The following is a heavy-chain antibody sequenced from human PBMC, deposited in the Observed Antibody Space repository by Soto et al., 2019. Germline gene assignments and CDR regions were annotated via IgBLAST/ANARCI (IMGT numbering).Heavy chain of an antibody. CDR1: GYSFITYY. CDR2: INPSGGNA. Sequence: QVQLVQSGPEVKKPGASVKVSCKASGYSFITYYMHWVRQAPGQGLEWMAIINPSGGNANYAQKFQGRVSLTRDTSTTTVFMELSSLRSEDTAVYYCVTYCGIGGCPPGPWNCGPGTMVTVSS. V-gene: IGHV1-46*03. J-gene: IGHJ3*01. D-gene: IGHD2-15*01. CDR3: VTYCGIGGCPPGPWN.